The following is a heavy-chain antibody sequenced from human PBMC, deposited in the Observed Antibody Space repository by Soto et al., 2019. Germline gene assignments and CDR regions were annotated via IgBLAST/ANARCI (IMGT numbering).Heavy chain of an antibody. CDR3: AVTRLYDTFAYHRDGFNF. CDR1: GFTFSSYT. V-gene: IGHV3-23*01. CDR2: VSGRGADK. D-gene: IGHD3-22*01. Sequence: GGSLRLSCAASGFTFSSYTMNWVRQAPGKGLEWVSGVSGRGADKFYADSVKGRFTISRDNSIYLLFLQMNDLRAEDTAVYFCAVTRLYDTFAYHRDGFNFWGQGTMVTVSS. J-gene: IGHJ3*01.